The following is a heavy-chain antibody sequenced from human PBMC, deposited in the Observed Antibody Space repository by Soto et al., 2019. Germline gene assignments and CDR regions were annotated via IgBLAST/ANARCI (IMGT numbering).Heavy chain of an antibody. V-gene: IGHV1-18*01. CDR3: ARGRYGDH. J-gene: IGHJ4*02. CDR2: ISAHNGNT. D-gene: IGHD1-1*01. CDR1: GYTFTSYG. Sequence: QVHLVQSGAEVKKPGASVKVSCKASGYTFTSYGITWVRQAPGQGLEWMGWISAHNGNTDYAQKLQGRVIVTRDTSTSTAYMELRSLLSDDTAVYYCARGRYGDHWGQGALFTVSS.